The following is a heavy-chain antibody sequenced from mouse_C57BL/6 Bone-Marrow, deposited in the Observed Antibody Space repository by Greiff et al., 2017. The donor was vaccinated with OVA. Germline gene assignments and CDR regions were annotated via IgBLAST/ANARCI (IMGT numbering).Heavy chain of an antibody. J-gene: IGHJ3*01. CDR3: ARERGYYFSAWFAY. CDR2: INPNNGGT. V-gene: IGHV1-26*01. D-gene: IGHD2-3*01. CDR1: GYTFTDYY. Sequence: EVQLQQSGPELVKPGASVKISCKASGYTFTDYYMNWVKQSHGKSLEWIGDINPNNGGTSYNQKFKGKATLTVDKSSSTAYMELRSLTSEDSAVYYCARERGYYFSAWFAYWGQGTLVTVSA.